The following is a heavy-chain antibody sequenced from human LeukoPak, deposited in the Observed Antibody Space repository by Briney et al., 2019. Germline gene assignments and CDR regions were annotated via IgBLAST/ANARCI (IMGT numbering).Heavy chain of an antibody. Sequence: GGSLRHSRAASGFPVSSYSMNWVRPAPGKWLEWVSYISSSSSTIYYADSVKRRFTISRDNDKNSLYLQMTSLSDEDRAVYYCASAFGITDYWGQGTLVTVSS. V-gene: IGHV3-48*02. J-gene: IGHJ4*02. CDR2: ISSSSSTI. CDR1: GFPVSSYS. D-gene: IGHD1-7*01. CDR3: ASAFGITDY.